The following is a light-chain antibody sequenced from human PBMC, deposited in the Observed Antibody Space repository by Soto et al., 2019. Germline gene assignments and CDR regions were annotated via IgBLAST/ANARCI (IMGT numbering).Light chain of an antibody. CDR3: QFYDSSLSGMV. Sequence: QPVLTQPPSVSGAPGQRVTISCTGSSSNIGAGYEVHWYQQLPGTAPKLLIYGDRYRPSGVPDRFSGSKSGTSVSLAITGLQAEDEADYHCQFYDSSLSGMVFGGGTQLTVL. V-gene: IGLV1-40*01. CDR2: GDR. CDR1: SSNIGAGYE. J-gene: IGLJ3*02.